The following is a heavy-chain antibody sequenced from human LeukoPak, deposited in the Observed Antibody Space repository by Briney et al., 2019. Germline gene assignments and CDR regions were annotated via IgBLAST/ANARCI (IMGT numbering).Heavy chain of an antibody. Sequence: SETLSLTCTVSGGSISNYYWSWIRQPPGKGLEWIGYFYYSGSTYYNPSLKSRVTISVDTSKNHFSLKLSSVTAADTAVYYCARLFRSGYYYFDYWGQGTLVTVSS. D-gene: IGHD3-22*01. CDR1: GGSISNYY. J-gene: IGHJ4*02. CDR3: ARLFRSGYYYFDY. V-gene: IGHV4-59*04. CDR2: FYYSGST.